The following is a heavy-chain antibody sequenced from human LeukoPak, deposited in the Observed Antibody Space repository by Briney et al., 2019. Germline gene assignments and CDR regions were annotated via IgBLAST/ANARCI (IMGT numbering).Heavy chain of an antibody. CDR2: ISYDGSNS. J-gene: IGHJ5*02. V-gene: IGHV3-30-3*01. CDR3: AREGPSPVVPVTHWFDP. D-gene: IGHD2-2*01. CDR1: GFIFRNYT. Sequence: GGSLRLSCVASGFIFRNYTIHWVRQAPGKGLEWVAVISYDGSNSYYANSVKGQFTVSRDNSKNTLSLQMSSLRPEDTAVYYCAREGPSPVVPVTHWFDPWGQGTLVSVSS.